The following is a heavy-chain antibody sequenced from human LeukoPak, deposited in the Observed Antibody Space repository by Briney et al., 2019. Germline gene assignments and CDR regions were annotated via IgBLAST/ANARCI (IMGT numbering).Heavy chain of an antibody. CDR3: ARYGSGTYYNAYYYYYMDV. D-gene: IGHD3-10*01. J-gene: IGHJ6*03. Sequence: GGSLSLTCSASGFTFSIYSMKWLRPAPGKGLEGGSYISSSSSTIYYADSVKGRFTISRDDAKNSLYLQMNSLRAEDTAVYYCARYGSGTYYNAYYYYYMDVWGKGTTVTVSS. V-gene: IGHV3-48*01. CDR2: ISSSSSTI. CDR1: GFTFSIYS.